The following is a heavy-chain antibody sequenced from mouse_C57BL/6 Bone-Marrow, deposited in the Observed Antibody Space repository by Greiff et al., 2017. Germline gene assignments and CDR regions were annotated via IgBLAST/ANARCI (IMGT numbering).Heavy chain of an antibody. J-gene: IGHJ3*01. CDR1: GYTFTSYW. CDR2: IHPNSGST. V-gene: IGHV1-64*01. D-gene: IGHD1-1*01. CDR3: ARLDLLLRYAFAY. Sequence: QVQLKQPGAELVKPGASVKLSCKASGYTFTSYWMHWVKQRPGQGLEWIGMIHPNSGSTNYNEKFKSKATLTVDKSSSTAYMQLSSLTSEDSAVYYCARLDLLLRYAFAYWGQGTLVTVSA.